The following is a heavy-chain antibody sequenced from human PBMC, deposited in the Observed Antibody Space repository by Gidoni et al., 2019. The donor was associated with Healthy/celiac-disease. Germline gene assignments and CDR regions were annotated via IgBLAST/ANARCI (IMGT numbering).Heavy chain of an antibody. Sequence: EVQLVQSGAEVKKPGESLRISCKGSGYSFTSSWISWVRQMPGKGLEWMGRIDPSDSYTNYSPSFQGHVTISADKSISTAYLQWSSLKASDTAMYYCARWGTGYYYDSSGEVFDYWGQGTLVTVSS. CDR3: ARWGTGYYYDSSGEVFDY. D-gene: IGHD3-22*01. CDR1: GYSFTSSW. V-gene: IGHV5-10-1*03. J-gene: IGHJ4*02. CDR2: IDPSDSYT.